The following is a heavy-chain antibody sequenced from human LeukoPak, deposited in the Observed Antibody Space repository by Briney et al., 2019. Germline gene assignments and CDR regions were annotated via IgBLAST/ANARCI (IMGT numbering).Heavy chain of an antibody. V-gene: IGHV3-9*01. Sequence: GGSLRLSCASSGFTFDDFAMHWVRQAPGKGLEWVSRISWNGNKRDYADSVKGRFTISRDNAKNSLYLQMNSLRGEDSALYYCAKDLRSSDFPWAIDVCGQGTTVAVSS. J-gene: IGHJ6*02. CDR1: GFTFDDFA. CDR3: AKDLRSSDFPWAIDV. D-gene: IGHD6-19*01. CDR2: ISWNGNKR.